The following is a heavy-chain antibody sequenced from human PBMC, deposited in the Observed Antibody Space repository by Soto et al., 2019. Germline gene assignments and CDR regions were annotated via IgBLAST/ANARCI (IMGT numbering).Heavy chain of an antibody. CDR2: IYHSGTT. CDR3: AFPATADFDY. CDR1: GGSISSTTW. Sequence: VHQSCTCAVSGGSISSTTWWTWVRQSPGRGLEWIGEIYHSGTTNYSPSLKSRVNIAVDMSTNHLSLTLISVTAADTAVYYCAFPATADFDYWGKGILVTFAS. D-gene: IGHD6-13*01. V-gene: IGHV4-4*02. J-gene: IGHJ4*02.